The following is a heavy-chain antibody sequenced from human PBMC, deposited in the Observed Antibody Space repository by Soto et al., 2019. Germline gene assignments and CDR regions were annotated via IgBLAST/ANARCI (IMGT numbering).Heavy chain of an antibody. CDR2: INAYNGNT. CDR1: GYTFTNCG. D-gene: IGHD3-22*01. V-gene: IGHV1-18*01. CDR3: ARDSPYYYDSSGYTGLYFDI. Sequence: ASVKVSCKASGYTFTNCGISWVRQAPGQGLEWMGWINAYNGNTNYAQKLQGRVTMTTDTSTSTAYMELRSLRSDDTAVYYCARDSPYYYDSSGYTGLYFDIWGQGTMVTVSS. J-gene: IGHJ3*02.